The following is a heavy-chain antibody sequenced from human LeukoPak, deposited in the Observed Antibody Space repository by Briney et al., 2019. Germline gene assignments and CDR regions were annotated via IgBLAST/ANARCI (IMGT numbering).Heavy chain of an antibody. Sequence: GGSLRLSCAASGFRFNNYAMSWVRQAPGKGLEWVSSISGSATEPHYADSVGGRFAISRDNSRNTLYLHMNSLRAEDTAVYYCAKAQHGYTNSPFDYWGQGTVVTVSS. CDR2: ISGSATEP. CDR3: AKAQHGYTNSPFDY. CDR1: GFRFNNYA. V-gene: IGHV3-23*01. J-gene: IGHJ4*02. D-gene: IGHD6-6*01.